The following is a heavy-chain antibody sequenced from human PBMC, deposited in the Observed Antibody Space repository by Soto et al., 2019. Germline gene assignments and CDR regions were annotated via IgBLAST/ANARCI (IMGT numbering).Heavy chain of an antibody. V-gene: IGHV3-30*18. CDR3: AKRYYDFWSGHSHDAFDI. Sequence: QVQLVESGGGVVQPGRSLRLSCAASGFTFSSYGMHWVRQAPGKGLEWVAVISYDGSNKYYADSVKGRFTISRDNSKNTLYLQMNSLRAEDTAVYYCAKRYYDFWSGHSHDAFDIWGQGTMVTVSS. J-gene: IGHJ3*02. CDR2: ISYDGSNK. D-gene: IGHD3-3*01. CDR1: GFTFSSYG.